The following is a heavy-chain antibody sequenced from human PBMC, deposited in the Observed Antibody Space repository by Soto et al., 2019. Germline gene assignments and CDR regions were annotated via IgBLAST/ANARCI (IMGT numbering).Heavy chain of an antibody. CDR3: ARLDLTYYFDY. D-gene: IGHD3-3*01. Sequence: PSDTLSLTRCVSCGSVGSVNYYWSWIRQPPGKGLDWIAYIYHSGITNYNPSLKSRVTISLDMSKNQCSLTLTSVTAADTAVYYCARLDLTYYFDYWGQGTPVT. V-gene: IGHV4-61*01. J-gene: IGHJ4*02. CDR1: CGSVGSVNYY. CDR2: IYHSGIT.